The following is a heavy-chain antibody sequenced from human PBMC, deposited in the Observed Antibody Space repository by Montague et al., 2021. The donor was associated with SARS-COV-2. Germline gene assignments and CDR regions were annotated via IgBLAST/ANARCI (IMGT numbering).Heavy chain of an antibody. CDR1: GGSISSYY. CDR2: IYYSGST. V-gene: IGHV4-59*08. CDR3: ARGFDY. Sequence: SETLSLTCTVSGGSISSYYWSWIRQPPGKGLEWIGYIYYSGSTNYNPSLKSRVTISVDTSKNQFSLKLSSVTAAVTAVYYCARGFDYWGQGTLVTVSS. J-gene: IGHJ4*02.